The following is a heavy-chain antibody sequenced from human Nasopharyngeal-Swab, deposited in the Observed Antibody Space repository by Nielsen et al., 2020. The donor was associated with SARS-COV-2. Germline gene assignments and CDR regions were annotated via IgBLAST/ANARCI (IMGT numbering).Heavy chain of an antibody. CDR2: IIPIFGTA. CDR3: ARDLNIVANAFDP. V-gene: IGHV1-69*13. CDR1: GGTFSSYG. J-gene: IGHJ5*02. D-gene: IGHD2/OR15-2a*01. Sequence: SVKVSCKASGGTFSSYGIRWVRQAPGQGLEWMGGIIPIFGTANYAQKFQGRVTITADESTSTAYMELSSLRSEDTAVYYCARDLNIVANAFDPWGQGTLVTVSS.